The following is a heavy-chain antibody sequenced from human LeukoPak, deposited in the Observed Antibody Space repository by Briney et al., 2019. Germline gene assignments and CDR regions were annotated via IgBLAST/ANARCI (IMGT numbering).Heavy chain of an antibody. Sequence: GASVKVSCKASGYTFTNYDINWVRLATGQGLEWMGWMNPNSGNTGYAQKFQGRVTMTRSTSISTAYMELSSLRFEDTAVYFCTRSVRNGHFDYWGQGTLVTVSS. V-gene: IGHV1-8*01. CDR3: TRSVRNGHFDY. CDR1: GYTFTNYD. CDR2: MNPNSGNT. D-gene: IGHD2-8*01. J-gene: IGHJ4*02.